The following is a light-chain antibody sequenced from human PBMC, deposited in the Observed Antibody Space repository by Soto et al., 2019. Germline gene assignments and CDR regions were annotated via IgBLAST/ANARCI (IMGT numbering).Light chain of an antibody. CDR3: QQYDSSDT. Sequence: EIVLTQSPGSLSLSPGERATLSCRATQSVSDRHLAWYQQKPGQAPRLLICGASSRATGIPDRFSGSGSGTDFTLTISRLEPEDFAVYYCQQYDSSDTFGQGTKVEIK. V-gene: IGKV3-20*01. CDR2: GAS. CDR1: QSVSDRH. J-gene: IGKJ1*01.